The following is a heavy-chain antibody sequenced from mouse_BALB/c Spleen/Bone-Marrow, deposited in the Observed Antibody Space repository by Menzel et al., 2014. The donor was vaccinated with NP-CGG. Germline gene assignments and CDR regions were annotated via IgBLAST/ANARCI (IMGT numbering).Heavy chain of an antibody. D-gene: IGHD2-1*01. CDR2: IDTSDSYT. Sequence: QVQLQQSGAELVMPGASEKMSCKASGYTFTDYWMHWVKQRPGQGLEWIGAIDTSDSYTSYNQKFKGKATLTVDESSSTAYMQLSSLTSEDSAVYYCAFYYGNYGDYWGQGTTLTVSS. J-gene: IGHJ2*01. V-gene: IGHV1-69*01. CDR3: AFYYGNYGDY. CDR1: GYTFTDYW.